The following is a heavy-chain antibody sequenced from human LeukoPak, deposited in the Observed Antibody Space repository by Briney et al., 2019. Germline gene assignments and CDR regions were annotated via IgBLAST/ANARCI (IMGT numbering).Heavy chain of an antibody. CDR3: AREGYHADFDY. V-gene: IGHV3-48*03. J-gene: IGHJ4*02. CDR1: GFTFSSYE. Sequence: PGGSLRLSCAASGFTFSSYEMNWVRQAPGKGLEWVSYISSSGSTIYYADSVKGRFTISRDNAKNSLYLQMNSLRAEDTAVYYCAREGYHADFDYWGQGTLVTVSS. CDR2: ISSSGSTI. D-gene: IGHD5-12*01.